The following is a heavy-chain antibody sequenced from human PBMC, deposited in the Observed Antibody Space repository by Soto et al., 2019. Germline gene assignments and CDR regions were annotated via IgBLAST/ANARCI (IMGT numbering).Heavy chain of an antibody. Sequence: GESLKISCKGSGYSFAGYWITWVRQKPGKGLEWMGRIDPSDSQTYYSPSVRGHVTISATKSITTVFLQWSSLGASDTAMYYCSRQIYDSDTGPNFQYYFDSWGQGTPVTVSS. J-gene: IGHJ4*02. CDR2: IDPSDSQT. D-gene: IGHD3-22*01. CDR1: GYSFAGYW. CDR3: SRQIYDSDTGPNFQYYFDS. V-gene: IGHV5-10-1*01.